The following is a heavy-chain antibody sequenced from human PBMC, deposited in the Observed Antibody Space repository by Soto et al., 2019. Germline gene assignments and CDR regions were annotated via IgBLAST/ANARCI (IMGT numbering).Heavy chain of an antibody. V-gene: IGHV4-59*01. CDR2: IYDTGISGYTPST. D-gene: IGHD2-2*01. J-gene: IGHJ4*02. Sequence: PSETLSLTCTVSGGSITSSYWSWIRRPPGKGLEWIAYIYDTGISGYTPSTSYNPSLKSRVTMSVDTSKNQFSLKLSSVTAADTAVYYCARDSKNPWRTLDYWGQGTLVTVSS. CDR1: GGSITSSY. CDR3: ARDSKNPWRTLDY.